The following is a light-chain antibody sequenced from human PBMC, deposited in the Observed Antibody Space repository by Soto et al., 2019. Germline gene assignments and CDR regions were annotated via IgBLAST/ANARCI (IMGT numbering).Light chain of an antibody. CDR3: QQSYSTPRIT. V-gene: IGKV1-39*01. Sequence: DIQMTQSPSSLFASVGDRVTITCPESQSISSYLNWYQQKPGKAPKLLIYAASSLQSGVPSRFSGSGSGTDFTLTISSLQPEDFATYYCQQSYSTPRITFGQGTRLEIK. CDR2: AAS. J-gene: IGKJ5*01. CDR1: QSISSY.